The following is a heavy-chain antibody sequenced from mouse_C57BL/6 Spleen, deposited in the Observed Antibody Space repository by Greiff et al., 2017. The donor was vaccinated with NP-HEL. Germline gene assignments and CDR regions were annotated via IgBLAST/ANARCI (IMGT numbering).Heavy chain of an antibody. CDR3: AIYYYGSSFRDFDY. J-gene: IGHJ2*01. CDR1: GYTFTSYW. Sequence: QVQLQQPGAELVKPGASVKLSCKASGYTFTSYWMQWVKQRPGQGLEWIGEIDPSDSYTNYNQKFKGKATLTVDTSSSTAYMQLSSLTSEDSAVYYCAIYYYGSSFRDFDYWGQGTTLTVSS. V-gene: IGHV1-50*01. CDR2: IDPSDSYT. D-gene: IGHD1-1*01.